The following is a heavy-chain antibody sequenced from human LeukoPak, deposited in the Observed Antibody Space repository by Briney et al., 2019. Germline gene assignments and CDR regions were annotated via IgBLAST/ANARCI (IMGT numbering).Heavy chain of an antibody. CDR1: GGSLSSSSYY. D-gene: IGHD3-22*01. CDR3: ARQFYESRSPHAKYFQQ. V-gene: IGHV4-39*01. Sequence: SETLSLTCSVSGGSLSSSSYYWGWIRQAPGGGLEWIGNIYYSWSTYYSPSLKSRVTISLDTSKNQFSLKLNSVTAADTAVYYCARQFYESRSPHAKYFQQWGQGTLVTVSS. J-gene: IGHJ1*01. CDR2: IYYSWST.